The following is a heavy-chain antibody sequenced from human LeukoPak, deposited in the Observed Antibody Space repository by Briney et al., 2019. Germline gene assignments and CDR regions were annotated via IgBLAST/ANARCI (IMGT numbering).Heavy chain of an antibody. CDR3: ARDGDPTTVTPDY. Sequence: GGSLRLSCAASGFTFSSYGMHWVRQAPGKWLEWVAVIWYDGSNKYYADSVKGRFTISRDNSKNTLYLQMNSLRAEDTAVYYRARDGDPTTVTPDYWGQGTLVTVSS. CDR2: IWYDGSNK. J-gene: IGHJ4*02. V-gene: IGHV3-33*01. D-gene: IGHD4-17*01. CDR1: GFTFSSYG.